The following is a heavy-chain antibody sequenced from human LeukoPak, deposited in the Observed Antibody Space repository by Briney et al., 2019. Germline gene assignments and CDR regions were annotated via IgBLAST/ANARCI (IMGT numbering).Heavy chain of an antibody. D-gene: IGHD3-22*01. Sequence: ASVKVSCKASGGTFSSYAISWVRQAPGQGLEWMGRIIPIFGTANYAQKFQGRVTITTDESTSTAYMELSSLRSEDTAVYYCARAPYYYDSSGYFDAFDIWGQGTMVTVSS. J-gene: IGHJ3*02. CDR2: IIPIFGTA. CDR3: ARAPYYYDSSGYFDAFDI. V-gene: IGHV1-69*05. CDR1: GGTFSSYA.